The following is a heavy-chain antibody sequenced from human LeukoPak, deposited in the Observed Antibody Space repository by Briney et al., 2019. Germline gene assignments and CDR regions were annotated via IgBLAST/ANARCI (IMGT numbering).Heavy chain of an antibody. CDR3: ARGSSGWYRYAFDI. CDR2: INHSGST. Sequence: PSETLSLTCTVSGGSISSYYWSWIRQPPGKGLEWIGEINHSGSTNYNPSLKSRVTISVDTSKNQFSLKLSSVTAADTAVYYCARGSSGWYRYAFDIWGQGTMVTVSS. J-gene: IGHJ3*02. V-gene: IGHV4-34*01. CDR1: GGSISSYY. D-gene: IGHD6-19*01.